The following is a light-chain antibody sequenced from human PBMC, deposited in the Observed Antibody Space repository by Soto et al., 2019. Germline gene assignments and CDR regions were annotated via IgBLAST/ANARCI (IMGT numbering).Light chain of an antibody. CDR2: KAS. J-gene: IGKJ5*01. CDR1: QTISSW. Sequence: DIQMTQAPSTLSGSVGDRVTITCRASQTISSWLAWYQQKPGKAPKLLIYKASTLKSGVPSRFSGSGSGTEFTLTISSLQPDDFAVYYCQQYYHWHPLTFGQGTRLEIK. CDR3: QQYYHWHPLT. V-gene: IGKV1-5*03.